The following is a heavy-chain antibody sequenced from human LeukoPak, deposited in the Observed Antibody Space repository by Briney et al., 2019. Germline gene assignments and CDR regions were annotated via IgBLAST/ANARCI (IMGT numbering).Heavy chain of an antibody. D-gene: IGHD4-17*01. CDR1: GGSISSYY. Sequence: SETLSLTCTVSGGSISSYYWSWIRQPPGKGLEWIGSIYYSGSTYYDPSLKSRVTISVDTSKNQFSLKLSSVTAADTAVYYCASTTAGYFDYWGQGTLVTVSS. CDR3: ASTTAGYFDY. J-gene: IGHJ4*02. V-gene: IGHV4-39*07. CDR2: IYYSGST.